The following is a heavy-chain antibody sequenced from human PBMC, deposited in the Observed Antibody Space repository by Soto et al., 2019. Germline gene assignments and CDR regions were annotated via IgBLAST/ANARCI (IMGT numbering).Heavy chain of an antibody. J-gene: IGHJ4*02. CDR1: GYTFTSYA. CDR3: ASHSSGWYHYFDY. V-gene: IGHV1-3*01. CDR2: IDAGNGNT. Sequence: ASVKVSCKASGYTFTSYAMHWVRQAPGQRLEWMGWIDAGNGNTKYSQKFQGRVTITRDTSASTAYMELSSLRSEDTAVYYCASHSSGWYHYFDYWGQGTLVTVSS. D-gene: IGHD6-19*01.